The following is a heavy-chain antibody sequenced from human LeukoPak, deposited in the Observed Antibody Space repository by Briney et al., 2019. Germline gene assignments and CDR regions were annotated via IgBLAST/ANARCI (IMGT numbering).Heavy chain of an antibody. CDR2: ISGSGGST. Sequence: GGSLRLSCAASGFTFSSYAMSWVRQAPGKGLEWVSAISGSGGSTCYADSVKGRFTISRDNSKNTLYLQMNSLRAEDTAVYYCANDYYDSSGSSHWGQGTLVTVSS. CDR1: GFTFSSYA. CDR3: ANDYYDSSGSSH. V-gene: IGHV3-23*01. J-gene: IGHJ4*02. D-gene: IGHD3-22*01.